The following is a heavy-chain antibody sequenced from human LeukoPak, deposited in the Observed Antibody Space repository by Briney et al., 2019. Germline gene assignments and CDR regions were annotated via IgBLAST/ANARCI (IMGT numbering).Heavy chain of an antibody. CDR2: ISPDGSTT. CDR1: GFTFSRYW. CDR3: TIGLGSNRDNLCDY. V-gene: IGHV3-74*03. Sequence: PGGSLRLSCAASGFTFSRYWMHWVRQAPGKGLMWVSRISPDGSTTLYADSVKGRFTISRDNAKNTLYLQMNSLGAEDTAVYYCTIGLGSNRDNLCDYWGQGTLLTVSS. D-gene: IGHD6-13*01. J-gene: IGHJ4*02.